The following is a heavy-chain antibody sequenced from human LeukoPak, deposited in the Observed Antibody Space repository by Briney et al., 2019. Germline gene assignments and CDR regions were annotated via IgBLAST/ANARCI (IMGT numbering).Heavy chain of an antibody. CDR1: GYSISSGYY. Sequence: SETLSLTCAVSGYSISSGYYWGWIRQPPGKGLEWIGNINHSRSTYYNPSLKSRVTISVDTSKNQFSLKLSSVTAADTAVYYCARYYYDSSGYYWGNFDYWGQGTLVTVSS. CDR3: ARYYYDSSGYYWGNFDY. J-gene: IGHJ4*02. V-gene: IGHV4-38-2*01. CDR2: INHSRST. D-gene: IGHD3-22*01.